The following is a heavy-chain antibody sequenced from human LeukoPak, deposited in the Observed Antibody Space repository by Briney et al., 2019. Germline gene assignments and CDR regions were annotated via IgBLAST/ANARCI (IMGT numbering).Heavy chain of an antibody. J-gene: IGHJ3*02. V-gene: IGHV3-23*01. CDR3: AKLGGNYGSGSYQAFDI. CDR1: GFTFSSYA. Sequence: GGSLRLSCAASGFTFSSYAMSWVRQAPGKGLEWVPAISGSGGSTYYADSVKGRFTISRDNSKNTLYLQMNSLRAEDTAVYYCAKLGGNYGSGSYQAFDIWGQGTMVTVSS. CDR2: ISGSGGST. D-gene: IGHD3-10*01.